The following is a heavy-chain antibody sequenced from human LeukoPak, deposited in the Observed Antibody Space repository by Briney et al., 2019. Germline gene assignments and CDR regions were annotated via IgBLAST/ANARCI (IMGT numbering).Heavy chain of an antibody. J-gene: IGHJ6*03. V-gene: IGHV1-69*05. D-gene: IGHD5-18*01. Sequence: ASVKVSCKASGGTLSSYAISWVRQAPGQGLEWMGGIIPIFGTANYAQKFQGRVTITTDESTSTAYMELSSLRSEDTAVYYCARDLGWIQPMERSYYYYYMDVWGKGTTVTVSS. CDR3: ARDLGWIQPMERSYYYYYMDV. CDR2: IIPIFGTA. CDR1: GGTLSSYA.